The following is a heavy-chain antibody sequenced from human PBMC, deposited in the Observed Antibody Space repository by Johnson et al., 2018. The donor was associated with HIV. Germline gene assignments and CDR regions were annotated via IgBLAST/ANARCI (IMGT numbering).Heavy chain of an antibody. V-gene: IGHV3-30*02. Sequence: QVQLVESGGGVVQPGGSLRLSCAASGFTFSNYGMHWVRQAPGKGLEWVAFIRYDGSNKYYADSVKGRFTISRDNSKNTLYLQMNSLRAEDTAVYYCARSGYGSGSTHDAFDIWGQGTMVTVSS. D-gene: IGHD3-10*01. J-gene: IGHJ3*02. CDR3: ARSGYGSGSTHDAFDI. CDR2: IRYDGSNK. CDR1: GFTFSNYG.